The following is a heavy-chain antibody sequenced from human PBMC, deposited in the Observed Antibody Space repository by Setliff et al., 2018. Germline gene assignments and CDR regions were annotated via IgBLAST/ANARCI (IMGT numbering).Heavy chain of an antibody. CDR1: GCTFSDYY. Sequence: ASVKVSCKASGCTFSDYYMHWIRQAPGQGPEWMGCINPNTGGTRFAQKFQGRVTMTRDTSISTGYMELNSLRSDDTAVYYCVGSGARSYWGQGALVTVSS. CDR3: VGSGARSY. J-gene: IGHJ4*02. CDR2: INPNTGGT. D-gene: IGHD3-10*01. V-gene: IGHV1-2*02.